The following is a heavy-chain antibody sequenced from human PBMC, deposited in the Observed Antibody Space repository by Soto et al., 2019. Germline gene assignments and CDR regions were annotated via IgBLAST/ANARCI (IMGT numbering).Heavy chain of an antibody. Sequence: EVQLVESGGGLVQPGGSLRLSCAASGFTLSSYWMSWVRQAPGKGLEWVADIKKEGSETYYVDSVKGRFTISRDIAKNSLDLQMNTLRAEDTGVYYCARDLWSPSVWGQGTMVTVSS. V-gene: IGHV3-7*01. J-gene: IGHJ3*01. CDR1: GFTLSSYW. CDR3: ARDLWSPSV. CDR2: IKKEGSET. D-gene: IGHD2-21*01.